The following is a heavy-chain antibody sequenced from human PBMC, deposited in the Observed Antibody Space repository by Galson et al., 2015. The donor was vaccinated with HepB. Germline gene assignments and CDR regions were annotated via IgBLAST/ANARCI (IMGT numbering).Heavy chain of an antibody. CDR3: AKGVYSGSYREGGFDY. Sequence: LRLSCAASGFTFSSYGMHWVRQAPGKGLEWVAVISYDGSNKYYADSVKGRFTISRDNSKNTLYLQMNSLRTEDTAVYYCAKGVYSGSYREGGFDYWGQGTLVTVSS. V-gene: IGHV3-30*18. D-gene: IGHD1-26*01. CDR1: GFTFSSYG. J-gene: IGHJ4*02. CDR2: ISYDGSNK.